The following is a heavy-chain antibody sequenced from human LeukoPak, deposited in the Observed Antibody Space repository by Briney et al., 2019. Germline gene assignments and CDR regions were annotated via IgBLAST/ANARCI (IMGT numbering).Heavy chain of an antibody. V-gene: IGHV1-46*01. Sequence: ASVKVSCKASGYTFTSYYMHWVRQAPGQGLKWMGIINPSGGSTSYAQKFQGRVTMTRDTSTSTVYMELSSLRSEDTAVYYCARGGARAGRFTYYYDSRTKYYFDYWGQGTLVTVSS. CDR3: ARGGARAGRFTYYYDSRTKYYFDY. CDR2: INPSGGST. J-gene: IGHJ4*02. D-gene: IGHD3-22*01. CDR1: GYTFTSYY.